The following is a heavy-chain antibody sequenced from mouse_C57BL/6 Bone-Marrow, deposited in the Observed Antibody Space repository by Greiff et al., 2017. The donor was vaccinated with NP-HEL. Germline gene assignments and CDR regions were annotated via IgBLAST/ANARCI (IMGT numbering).Heavy chain of an antibody. V-gene: IGHV1-54*01. CDR3: ARWQVDGYYGYFDV. Sequence: QVHVKQSGAELVRPGTSVKVSCKASGYAFTNYLIEWVKQRPGQGLEWIGVINPGSGGTNYNEKFKGKATLTADKSSSTAYMQLSCLTSEDSAVYFCARWQVDGYYGYFDVWGTGTTVTVSS. CDR1: GYAFTNYL. CDR2: INPGSGGT. J-gene: IGHJ1*03. D-gene: IGHD2-3*01.